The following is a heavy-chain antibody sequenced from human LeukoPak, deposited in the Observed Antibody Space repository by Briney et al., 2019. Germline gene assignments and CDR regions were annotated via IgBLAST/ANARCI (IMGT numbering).Heavy chain of an antibody. J-gene: IGHJ4*02. D-gene: IGHD2-2*01. CDR1: GGSVSSGSYY. V-gene: IGHV4-61*01. CDR3: ARTQYCSSTSCYFGYFDY. Sequence: IPSETLSLTCTVSGGSVSSGSYYWSWIRQPPGQGLEWIAYVYYSGSTNYNPSLKSRVTISVDTSKNQFSLKLSSVTAADTAVYYCARTQYCSSTSCYFGYFDYWGQGTLVTVSS. CDR2: VYYSGST.